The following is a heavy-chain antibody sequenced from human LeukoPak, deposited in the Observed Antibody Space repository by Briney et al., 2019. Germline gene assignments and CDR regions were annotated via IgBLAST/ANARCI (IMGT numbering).Heavy chain of an antibody. CDR2: ISSSGSTI. Sequence: GGSLRLSCAASGFTFSDYYMSWIRQAPGKGLEWVSYISSSGSTIYYADSVKDRVTISRDNAKNSLYLQMISLRAEDTAVYYCARRFCSGVSCYWGFDYWGQGSLVTVSS. D-gene: IGHD2-15*01. J-gene: IGHJ4*02. V-gene: IGHV3-11*01. CDR1: GFTFSDYY. CDR3: ARRFCSGVSCYWGFDY.